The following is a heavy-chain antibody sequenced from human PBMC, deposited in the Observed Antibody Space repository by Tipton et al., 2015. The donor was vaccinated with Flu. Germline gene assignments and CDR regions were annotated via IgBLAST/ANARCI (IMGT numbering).Heavy chain of an antibody. CDR1: GFDFSDYL. V-gene: IGHV3-7*01. J-gene: IGHJ4*02. D-gene: IGHD6-19*01. CDR2: IKEDGRET. CDR3: ATSSGWAY. Sequence: QLVQSGGGLVQPGGSLRLSCVASGFDFSDYLMTWVRQAPGKGLEWVANIKEDGRETYYADSVKGRFTISRDNAKRSLFLQMNSLRADDTAVYYCATSSGWAYWGLGTLVTVSS.